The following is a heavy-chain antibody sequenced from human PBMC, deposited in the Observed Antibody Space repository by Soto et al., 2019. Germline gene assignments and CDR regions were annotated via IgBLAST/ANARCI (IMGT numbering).Heavy chain of an antibody. CDR3: AHGSGWLFDF. V-gene: IGHV2-5*02. CDR2: IYWDDDN. Sequence: QITLKASGPTLVKPTQTLTLTCTFSVFSPTSNAVGVGWFRQPPVKALEWLALIYWDDDNHYSPSLKSRLTFTKDTSKIQVVLIMTNMDPVDTATYYCAHGSGWLFDFLGQGTLVTVSS. J-gene: IGHJ4*02. CDR1: VFSPTSNAVG. D-gene: IGHD6-19*01.